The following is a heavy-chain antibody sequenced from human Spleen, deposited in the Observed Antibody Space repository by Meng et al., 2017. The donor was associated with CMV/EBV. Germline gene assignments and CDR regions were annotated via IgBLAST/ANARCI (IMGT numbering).Heavy chain of an antibody. Sequence: SGYTFTGCYRHWVRPAAGRGLNWMEWINPNSGSTNYTQKLQSRITMTRDTSISTAYIELSRLRSDGAAVYYCARVQTPTTYNWFDPWGQGTLVTVSS. J-gene: IGHJ5*02. D-gene: IGHD4-23*01. CDR2: INPNSGST. CDR1: GYTFTGCY. V-gene: IGHV1-2*02. CDR3: ARVQTPTTYNWFDP.